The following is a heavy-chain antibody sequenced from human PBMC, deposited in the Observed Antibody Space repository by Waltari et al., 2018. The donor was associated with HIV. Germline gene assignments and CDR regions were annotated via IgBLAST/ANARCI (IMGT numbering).Heavy chain of an antibody. CDR3: AKDRRQGYYFDNSGERPFDS. J-gene: IGHJ4*02. V-gene: IGHV3-30*18. D-gene: IGHD3-22*01. CDR2: ITYDATTL. CDR1: GISFFNSYG. Sequence: QVQLVESGGGVVQPGKSLRLSCGASGISFFNSYGMHWVRQAPGKGLEWVATITYDATTLYQAASVKGRFTISRDNSKNTLYLQMNSLRGEETAVYYCAKDRRQGYYFDNSGERPFDSWGQGTLVTVSS.